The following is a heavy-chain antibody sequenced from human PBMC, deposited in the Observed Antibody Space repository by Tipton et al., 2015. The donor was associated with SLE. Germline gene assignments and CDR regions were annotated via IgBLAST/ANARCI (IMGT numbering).Heavy chain of an antibody. D-gene: IGHD2-2*01. CDR3: ARGHDIVVVPASSGMDV. CDR1: GGSISSGSHY. CDR2: VYTSGST. V-gene: IGHV4-61*02. J-gene: IGHJ6*02. Sequence: TLSLTCTVSGGSISSGSHYWTWIRQPADKTLEWIGRVYTSGSTNYNPSLKSRVTISLDTSKNQFSLRLSSVTAADTAVYYCARGHDIVVVPASSGMDVWGQGTTVTVSS.